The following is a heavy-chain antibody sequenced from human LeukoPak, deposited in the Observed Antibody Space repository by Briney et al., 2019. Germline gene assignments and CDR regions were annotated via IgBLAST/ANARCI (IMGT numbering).Heavy chain of an antibody. CDR2: VNCNSGGT. CDR1: GYTFIGYY. D-gene: IGHD5-24*01. V-gene: IGHV1-2*02. Sequence: GASVKVSCKASGYTFIGYYMHWVRQAPGQGLEWMGWVNCNSGGTNYAQKFQGRVTMTRDTSISTAYMELSRLRSDDTAVYYCASETRERAGRAGSSLGDAFDIWGQGTMVTVPS. CDR3: ASETRERAGRAGSSLGDAFDI. J-gene: IGHJ3*02.